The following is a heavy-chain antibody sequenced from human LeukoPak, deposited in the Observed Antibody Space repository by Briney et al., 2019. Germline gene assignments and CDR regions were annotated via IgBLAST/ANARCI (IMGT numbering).Heavy chain of an antibody. J-gene: IGHJ4*02. CDR3: ARGGYSYGDYCDY. Sequence: SETLSLTCTVSGGSISRYYWSWIRQPPGKGLEWIEYIYNSGTNYNASLKSRVTISVDTSKNQFSLKLSSLTAADTAVYYCARGGYSYGDYCDYWGQGTLVTVSS. D-gene: IGHD5-18*01. V-gene: IGHV4-59*01. CDR2: IYNSGT. CDR1: GGSISRYY.